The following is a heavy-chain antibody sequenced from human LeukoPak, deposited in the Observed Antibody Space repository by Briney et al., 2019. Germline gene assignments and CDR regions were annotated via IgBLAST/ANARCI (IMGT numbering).Heavy chain of an antibody. J-gene: IGHJ4*02. V-gene: IGHV3-74*01. CDR1: GFAFSNYW. CDR3: ARDGSLPDY. Sequence: PGGSLRLSCAASGFAFSNYWMHWVRQTPGKGLVWVSRIITDGSSKIYAYSVKGRFTISRDNAKNTLYLQMNSLRAEDTAVYYCARDGSLPDYWGQGTLVTVS. CDR2: IITDGSSK.